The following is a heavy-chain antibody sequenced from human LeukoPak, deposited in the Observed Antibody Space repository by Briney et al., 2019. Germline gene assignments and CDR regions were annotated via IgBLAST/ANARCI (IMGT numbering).Heavy chain of an antibody. CDR2: IYSGGST. CDR1: GFTVSSNY. CDR3: ARRAGGYSHPYDY. V-gene: IGHV3-53*01. J-gene: IGHJ4*02. Sequence: GGSLSLSCAASGFTVSSNYMSWVRQAPGKGLEWVSLIYSGGSTYYAASVKGRFTISRDNSKNTLYLQMNSLRAEDTAVYYCARRAGGYSHPYDYWGQGTLVTVSS. D-gene: IGHD4-23*01.